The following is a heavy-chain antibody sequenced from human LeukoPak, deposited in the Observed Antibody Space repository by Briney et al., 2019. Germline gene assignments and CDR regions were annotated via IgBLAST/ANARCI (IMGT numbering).Heavy chain of an antibody. V-gene: IGHV5-51*01. Sequence: GESLKTSCKGSGYSFTSYLIGWVRQMPGKGLEWMGIIYPADSDTRYSPSFQGQVTISADKSISTAYLQWSSLKASDTAIYYCARHSPFDSSGYYLDYWGQGTLVTVSS. CDR1: GYSFTSYL. D-gene: IGHD3-22*01. CDR3: ARHSPFDSSGYYLDY. CDR2: IYPADSDT. J-gene: IGHJ4*02.